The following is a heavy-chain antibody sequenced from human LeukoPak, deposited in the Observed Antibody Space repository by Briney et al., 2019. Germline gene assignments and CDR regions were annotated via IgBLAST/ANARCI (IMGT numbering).Heavy chain of an antibody. CDR2: INSDG. CDR1: GFTFSSSW. CDR3: ARGGGYGGNSGWYFDL. Sequence: GGSLRLSCAASGFTFSSSWMHWVREGPGKGLVCISRINSDGTYADSVKGRFTISRDNARNTLYLQMDSLRAEDTAVYYCARGGGYGGNSGWYFDLWGRGTLVTVSS. J-gene: IGHJ2*01. V-gene: IGHV3-74*01. D-gene: IGHD4-23*01.